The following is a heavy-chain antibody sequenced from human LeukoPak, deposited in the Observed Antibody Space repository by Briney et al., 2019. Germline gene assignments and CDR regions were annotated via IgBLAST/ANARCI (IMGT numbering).Heavy chain of an antibody. J-gene: IGHJ4*02. CDR1: GDSISSTNYY. CDR2: IYYSGNT. Sequence: PSETLSLTCTVSGDSISSTNYYWDWIRQPPGKGLEWIGSIYYSGNTYYNPSLKSRVTISIDTSKNQFSLKLSSMTAADTAVYYCARQTWIQLWSLDYWGQGTLVTVSS. V-gene: IGHV4-39*01. D-gene: IGHD5-18*01. CDR3: ARQTWIQLWSLDY.